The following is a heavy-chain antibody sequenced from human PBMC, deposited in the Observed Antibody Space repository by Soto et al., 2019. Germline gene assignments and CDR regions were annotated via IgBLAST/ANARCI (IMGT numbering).Heavy chain of an antibody. Sequence: AETLSLNCTVSGGSITIYYWSWIRQPAGKGLEWIGRTYITGDSNYSPSLKSRVTMSLDTSKNQFSLKLSSVTAADTAVYYCARDMRVFGGMDVWGRGTTVTVSS. CDR1: GGSITIYY. J-gene: IGHJ6*01. D-gene: IGHD3-3*01. V-gene: IGHV4-4*07. CDR3: ARDMRVFGGMDV. CDR2: TYITGDS.